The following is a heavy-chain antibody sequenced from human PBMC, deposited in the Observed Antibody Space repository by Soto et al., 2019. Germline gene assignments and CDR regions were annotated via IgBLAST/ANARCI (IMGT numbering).Heavy chain of an antibody. CDR2: IXHXGXX. J-gene: IGHJ4*02. D-gene: IGHD4-17*01. V-gene: IGHV4-34*01. CDR1: GGSFSGYY. Sequence: SETPSLTCAVYGGSFSGYYWSWIRQPPGKGLEXIGXIXHXGXXXXXXSLKSRVTISVDTSKNQFSLKLSSVTDADTAVYYCARVGYGGNPSDYWGQGTLVTVSS. CDR3: ARVGYGGNPSDY.